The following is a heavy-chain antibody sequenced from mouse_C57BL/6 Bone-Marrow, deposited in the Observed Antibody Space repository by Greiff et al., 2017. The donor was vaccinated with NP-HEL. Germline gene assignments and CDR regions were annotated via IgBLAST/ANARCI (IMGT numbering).Heavy chain of an antibody. Sequence: EVQVVESGGDLVKPGGSLKLSCAASGFTFSSYGMSWVRQTPDKRLEWVATISSGGSYTYYPDRVKGRFTISIDNAKTTLYLQISSLKSEDTAMYYCARQELSYAMDYWGQGTSVTVSS. CDR1: GFTFSSYG. V-gene: IGHV5-6*01. CDR2: ISSGGSYT. J-gene: IGHJ4*01. CDR3: ARQELSYAMDY.